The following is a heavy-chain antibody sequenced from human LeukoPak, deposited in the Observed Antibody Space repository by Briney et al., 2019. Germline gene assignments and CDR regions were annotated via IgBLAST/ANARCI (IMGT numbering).Heavy chain of an antibody. CDR2: IYWDVDK. D-gene: IGHD3-9*01. V-gene: IGHV2-5*02. J-gene: IGHJ3*02. CDR1: GFSLSTSEAA. Sequence: SSPTLVNATQTLTLTCTFSGFSLSTSEAAVGCIRQPPGKALEWLALIYWDVDKRYSTSLTSRLTTTKDNSKNQVDLTTTDMDPVDSATYYCPHQRYFGWPRSAFDIWGQGTMVTVSS. CDR3: PHQRYFGWPRSAFDI.